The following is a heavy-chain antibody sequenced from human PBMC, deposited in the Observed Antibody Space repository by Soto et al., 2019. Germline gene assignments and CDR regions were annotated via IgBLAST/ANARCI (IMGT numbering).Heavy chain of an antibody. V-gene: IGHV4-59*01. D-gene: IGHD3-10*01. CDR1: GGSISSYY. CDR2: IYYSGST. Sequence: SETLSLTCTVSGGSISSYYWSWIRQPPGKGLEWIGYIYYSGSTNYNPSLKSRVTISVDTSKNQFSLKLSSVTAADSVVYYCARAPRGNYGYPSYFAYWGQGTLVTVSS. J-gene: IGHJ4*02. CDR3: ARAPRGNYGYPSYFAY.